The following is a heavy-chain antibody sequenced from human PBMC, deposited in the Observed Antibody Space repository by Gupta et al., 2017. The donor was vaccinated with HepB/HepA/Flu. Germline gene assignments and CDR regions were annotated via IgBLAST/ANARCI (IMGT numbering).Heavy chain of an antibody. V-gene: IGHV3-48*02. Sequence: EVQLVESGGGLVQPGGSLRLSCAASGSTFSSYSMNWVRQAHGKGLEWVSYISSSSSTIYYADSVKGRFTIARDNAKNSLYLQMNSLRDEDTAVYYCARDRSRRLAGRYYYYYYMDVWGKGTTVTVSS. CDR1: GSTFSSYS. CDR3: ARDRSRRLAGRYYYYYYMDV. J-gene: IGHJ6*03. CDR2: ISSSSSTI. D-gene: IGHD6-19*01.